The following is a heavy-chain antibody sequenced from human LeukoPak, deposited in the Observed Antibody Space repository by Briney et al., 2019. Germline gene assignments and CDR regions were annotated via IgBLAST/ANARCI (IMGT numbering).Heavy chain of an antibody. D-gene: IGHD2-15*01. Sequence: SETLSLTCAVYGGSFSGYYWSWIRQPPGKGLEWFGEINHSGSTNYNPSLKSRVTISVDTSKNQFSLKLSSVTAADTAVYYCARGHYCSGGSCRTHYYYYGMDVWGQGTTVTVSS. CDR1: GGSFSGYY. J-gene: IGHJ6*02. CDR2: INHSGST. CDR3: ARGHYCSGGSCRTHYYYYGMDV. V-gene: IGHV4-34*01.